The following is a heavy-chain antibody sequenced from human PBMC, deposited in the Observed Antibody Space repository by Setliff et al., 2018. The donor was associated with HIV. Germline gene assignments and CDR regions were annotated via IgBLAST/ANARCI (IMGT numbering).Heavy chain of an antibody. D-gene: IGHD3-16*01. CDR2: FYHDGSA. J-gene: IGHJ6*04. V-gene: IGHV4-59*01. CDR3: ARDPGSSFYNYKFLDT. Sequence: SETLSLTCTLSGASIISYYWNWVRQPPGRGLEWIGYFYHDGSAKYNPSLKSRVAISAGTSRYQFSLTLRSVTAADTAVYYCARDPGSSFYNYKFLDTWGKGTTVTVSS. CDR1: GASIISYY.